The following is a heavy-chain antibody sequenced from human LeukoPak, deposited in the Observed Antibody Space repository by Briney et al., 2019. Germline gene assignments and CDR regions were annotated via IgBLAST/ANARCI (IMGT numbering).Heavy chain of an antibody. V-gene: IGHV3-23*01. Sequence: PGGSLRLSCEASGFTFGSFAMSWVRQAPGKGLEWVSDISGGGYDTYYADSVKGRLTISRENSKNTLYIPMNSLRAEDTAVYYCAKDGSWGDYYFYFYMDVWGKGNTVTVSS. J-gene: IGHJ6*03. CDR1: GFTFGSFA. CDR3: AKDGSWGDYYFYFYMDV. D-gene: IGHD3-16*01. CDR2: ISGGGYDT.